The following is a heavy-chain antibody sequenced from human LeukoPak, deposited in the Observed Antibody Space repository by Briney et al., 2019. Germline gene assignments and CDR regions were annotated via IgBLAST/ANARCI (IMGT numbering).Heavy chain of an antibody. CDR1: GYTFSSYD. CDR3: ARGGSRELQYSSSIFDY. D-gene: IGHD6-6*01. V-gene: IGHV1-8*01. Sequence: ASVKVSCKASGYTFSSYDINGVRQATGQGLEWMGWMNPNSGNTGYAQKFQGRVTMTRNTSISTAYMELSSLRSEDTAVYYCARGGSRELQYSSSIFDYWGQGTLVTVSS. CDR2: MNPNSGNT. J-gene: IGHJ4*02.